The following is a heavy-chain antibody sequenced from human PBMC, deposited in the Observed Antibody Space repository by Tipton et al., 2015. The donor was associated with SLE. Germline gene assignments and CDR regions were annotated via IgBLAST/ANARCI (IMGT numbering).Heavy chain of an antibody. V-gene: IGHV3-30*18. J-gene: IGHJ4*02. CDR1: GFTFSSDG. D-gene: IGHD2-2*01. CDR2: ISYDGNIK. CDR3: AKTYALDY. Sequence: SLRLSCAGSGFTFSSDGMHWVRQAPGKGLEWVAVISYDGNIKHYTDSVKGRFTISRDNSKSTLYLQMNSLRAEDTALYYCAKTYALDYWGQGILVTFSS.